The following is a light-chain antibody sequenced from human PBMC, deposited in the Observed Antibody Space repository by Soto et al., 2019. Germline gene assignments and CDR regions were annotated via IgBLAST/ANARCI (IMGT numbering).Light chain of an antibody. CDR3: QSYDSGCSGLV. CDR1: RSNIGAGYD. J-gene: IGLJ3*02. Sequence: QSVLTQPPSVSGVPGQKITISCTGSRSNIGAGYDVHWYQQFRGTAPKLLIYGNKNRPSGVPDRFSGSKSGTSASLAITGLQAEDEADYFCQSYDSGCSGLVFGGGTKLTVL. V-gene: IGLV1-40*02. CDR2: GNK.